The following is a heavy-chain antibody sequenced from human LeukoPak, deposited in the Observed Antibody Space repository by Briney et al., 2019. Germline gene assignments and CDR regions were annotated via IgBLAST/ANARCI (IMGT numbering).Heavy chain of an antibody. D-gene: IGHD4-11*01. CDR3: AKTPYSSFGGYFDY. CDR2: IDISGGST. Sequence: GGSLRLSCVASGFTFSSHAMCWVRQAPGKGLEWVASIDISGGSTYYEDSVQGRFTISRDNAKDTLYLQMNSLRAEDTAVYYCAKTPYSSFGGYFDYWGQGTLVTVSS. CDR1: GFTFSSHA. J-gene: IGHJ4*02. V-gene: IGHV3-23*01.